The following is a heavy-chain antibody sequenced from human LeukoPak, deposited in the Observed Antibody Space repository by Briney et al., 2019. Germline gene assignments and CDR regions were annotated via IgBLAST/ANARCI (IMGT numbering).Heavy chain of an antibody. CDR2: INHSGST. Sequence: PSETLSLTCAVYGGSFSGYYWSWIRQPPGKGLEWIGEINHSGSTNYNPSLKSRVTISVDTSKNQFSLKLSSVTAADTAVYYCARLIQLWSTNQDYWGRGTLVTVSS. V-gene: IGHV4-34*01. CDR1: GGSFSGYY. D-gene: IGHD5-18*01. CDR3: ARLIQLWSTNQDY. J-gene: IGHJ4*02.